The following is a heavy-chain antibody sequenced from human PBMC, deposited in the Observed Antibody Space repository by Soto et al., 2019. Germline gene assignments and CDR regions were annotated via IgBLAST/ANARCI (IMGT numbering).Heavy chain of an antibody. CDR1: GFTFSSYA. J-gene: IGHJ6*02. D-gene: IGHD3-3*01. V-gene: IGHV3-23*01. CDR3: AKEQVQGEGRSYDFWSGYQHGTDYCYGMDV. Sequence: HPGGSLRLSCAASGFTFSSYAMSWVRQAPGKGLEWVSAISGSGGSTYYADSVKGRFTISRDNSKNTLYLQMNSLRAEDTAVYYCAKEQVQGEGRSYDFWSGYQHGTDYCYGMDVWGQGTTVTVSS. CDR2: ISGSGGST.